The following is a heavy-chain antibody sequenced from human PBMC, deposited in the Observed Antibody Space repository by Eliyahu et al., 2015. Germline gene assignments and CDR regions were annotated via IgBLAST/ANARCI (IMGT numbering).Heavy chain of an antibody. CDR2: IKQDGSEK. J-gene: IGHJ5*02. CDR1: GFTFSXYW. V-gene: IGHV3-7*01. CDR3: ARECSSSSCYRTGFDP. D-gene: IGHD2-2*02. Sequence: EVQLVESGGGLVQPGGSLXLSCAAXGFTFSXYWMXWVRQAPGKGLGWVANIKQDGSEKYYVDSVKGRFSISRDNAKNSLYLQMNSLRAEDTAVYYCARECSSSSCYRTGFDPWGQGTLVSVSS.